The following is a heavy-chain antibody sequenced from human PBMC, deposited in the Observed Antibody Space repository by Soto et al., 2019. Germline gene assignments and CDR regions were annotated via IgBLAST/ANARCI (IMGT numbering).Heavy chain of an antibody. Sequence: ASVKVSCKASGYTFTSYDINWVRQATGQGLEWMGWMNPNSGNTGYAQKFQGRVTMTRNTSISTAYMELSSLRSEDTAVYYCASYRGYDWGLDYWGQGTLVTVSS. CDR1: GYTFTSYD. D-gene: IGHD5-12*01. V-gene: IGHV1-8*01. J-gene: IGHJ4*02. CDR3: ASYRGYDWGLDY. CDR2: MNPNSGNT.